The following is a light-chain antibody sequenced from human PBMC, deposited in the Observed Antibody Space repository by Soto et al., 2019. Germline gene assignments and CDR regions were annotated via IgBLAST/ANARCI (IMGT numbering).Light chain of an antibody. CDR2: TTN. J-gene: IGLJ1*01. V-gene: IGLV1-44*01. CDR3: AAWDDSLSRHV. Sequence: SVLTQPPSGFGAPGQRGTIPCFWSNHNIGTSSVHWFQQLPGTAPKLLISTTNQRPSGVPERFSGSKSGTSASLAISGLQSEDEADYSCAAWDDSLSRHVFVT. CDR1: NHNIGTSS.